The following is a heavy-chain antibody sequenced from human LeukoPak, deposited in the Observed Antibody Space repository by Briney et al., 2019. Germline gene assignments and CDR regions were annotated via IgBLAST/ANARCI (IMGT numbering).Heavy chain of an antibody. Sequence: GGSLRLSCAASGFAFSTNWMHWVRQAPGKGLEWVSVIYSGGSTYYADSVKGRFTISRDNSKNTLYLQMNSLRAEDTAVYYCARDLGSYGNYWGQGTLVTVSS. D-gene: IGHD1-26*01. V-gene: IGHV3-53*01. CDR1: GFAFSTNW. J-gene: IGHJ4*02. CDR3: ARDLGSYGNY. CDR2: IYSGGST.